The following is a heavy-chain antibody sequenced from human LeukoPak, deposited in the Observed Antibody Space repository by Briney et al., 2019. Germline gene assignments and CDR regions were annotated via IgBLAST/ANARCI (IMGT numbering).Heavy chain of an antibody. V-gene: IGHV5-51*01. D-gene: IGHD2-2*01. CDR3: ARPYCSSSTCSQSGDY. J-gene: IGHJ4*02. CDR1: GYSFTSYW. CDR2: IYPGDSDT. Sequence: GESLKISCKGSGYSFTSYWIAWVRQMPGKGLEWVGIIYPGDSDTRYSPSFQGQVTISADKSISTAYLQWSSLKASDTAMYYCARPYCSSSTCSQSGDYWGQGTLVTVSS.